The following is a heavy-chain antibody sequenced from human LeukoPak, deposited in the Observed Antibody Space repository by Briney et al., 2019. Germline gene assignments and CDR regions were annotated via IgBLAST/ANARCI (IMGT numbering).Heavy chain of an antibody. CDR3: ARDPWATYSDYDSSY. CDR2: INPNSGGT. CDR1: GYTFTGYY. D-gene: IGHD5-12*01. J-gene: IGHJ4*02. V-gene: IGHV1-2*02. Sequence: GASVTVSCKASGYTFTGYYMHWVRQAPGQGLEWMGWINPNSGGTKYAQKFQGRVTMTRDTSISTAYMELRRLRSDDTAVYYCARDPWATYSDYDSSYWGQGTLVTVSS.